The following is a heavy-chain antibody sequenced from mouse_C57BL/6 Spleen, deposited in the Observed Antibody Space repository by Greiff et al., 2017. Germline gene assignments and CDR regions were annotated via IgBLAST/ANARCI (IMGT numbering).Heavy chain of an antibody. CDR3: ARQGTFYSNYWYFDV. J-gene: IGHJ1*03. CDR2: IDPSDSET. CDR1: GYTFTSYW. Sequence: QVQLQQSGAELVRPGSSVKLSCKASGYTFTSYWMHWVKQRPIQGLEWIGNIDPSDSETHYNQKFKDKATLTVDKSSSTAYMQLSSLTSEDSAVYYCARQGTFYSNYWYFDVWGTGTTVTVSS. V-gene: IGHV1-52*01. D-gene: IGHD2-5*01.